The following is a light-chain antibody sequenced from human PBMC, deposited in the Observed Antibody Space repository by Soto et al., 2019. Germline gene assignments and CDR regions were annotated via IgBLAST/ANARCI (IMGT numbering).Light chain of an antibody. CDR1: QSVLYSSNNKNY. Sequence: DTVMTQSPDSLAVSLGERATINCKSSQSVLYSSNNKNYLAWYQQKPGQPPKLLIYWASTRESGVPDRFSGSGSGTDFTLTISSLQAEDVAVYHCQQYYSTPPTFGGGTKVEIK. J-gene: IGKJ4*01. CDR2: WAS. CDR3: QQYYSTPPT. V-gene: IGKV4-1*01.